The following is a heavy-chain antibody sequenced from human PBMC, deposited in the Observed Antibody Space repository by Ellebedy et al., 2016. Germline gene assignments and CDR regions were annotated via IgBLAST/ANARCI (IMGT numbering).Heavy chain of an antibody. Sequence: GESLKISXAASGFSFSSSAMHWVRQAPGKGLAWVALFSSNGTDKYYTDSVKGRFTISRDNSKNTLSLQMNSLRAEDTGVYFCARATGKSGRSYWGQGTLVTVSS. CDR1: GFSFSSSA. V-gene: IGHV3-30-3*01. J-gene: IGHJ4*02. CDR2: FSSNGTDK. CDR3: ARATGKSGRSY. D-gene: IGHD1-26*01.